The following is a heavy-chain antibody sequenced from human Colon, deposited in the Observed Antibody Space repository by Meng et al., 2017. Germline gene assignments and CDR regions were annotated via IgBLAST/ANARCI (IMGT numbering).Heavy chain of an antibody. CDR3: TTLSA. V-gene: IGHV3-15*01. CDR2: IKSKTAGGTT. CDR1: GITLTNAW. J-gene: IGHJ5*02. Sequence: EVQSVEAGGGLVKPGESLRLSCAASGITLTNAWMFWVRQAPGKGLEWVGRIKSKTAGGTTDYPAPVKGRFTVSRDDSENMLHLQMDSLKTEDTAVYYCTTLSAWGQGTLVTVSS.